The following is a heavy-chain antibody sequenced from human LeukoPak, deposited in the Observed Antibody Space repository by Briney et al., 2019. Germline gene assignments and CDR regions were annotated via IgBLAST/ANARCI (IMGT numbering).Heavy chain of an antibody. J-gene: IGHJ4*02. CDR3: GRDRTTVVTADLDY. CDR1: GFTFSSYA. CDR2: ISSNGGST. Sequence: GGSLRLSCAASGFTFSSYAMHWVRQGPGKGLEYVSAISSNGGSTYHANSVKGRFTISRDNSKNTLYLQMGSLRAEDMAVYYCGRDRTTVVTADLDYWGQGTLVTVSS. D-gene: IGHD4-23*01. V-gene: IGHV3-64*01.